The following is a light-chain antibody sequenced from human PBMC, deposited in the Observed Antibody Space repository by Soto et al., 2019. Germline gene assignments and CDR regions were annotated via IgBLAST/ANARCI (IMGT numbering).Light chain of an antibody. CDR1: GSDVGGYNY. J-gene: IGLJ1*01. CDR2: DVN. V-gene: IGLV2-14*03. Sequence: QSVLTLPASVSGSPGQSITISCTGTGSDVGGYNYVSWYQHHPGKAPKLIIYDVNNRPSGVSNPFSGSKSGNTASLTISGLQPEDEADYYCSSYTTSNTRQIVFGTGTKVTVL. CDR3: SSYTTSNTRQIV.